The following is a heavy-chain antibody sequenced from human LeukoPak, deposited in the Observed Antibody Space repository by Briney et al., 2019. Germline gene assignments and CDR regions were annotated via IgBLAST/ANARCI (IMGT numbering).Heavy chain of an antibody. V-gene: IGHV1-69*13. CDR3: ARAGYYDILTGYYPGFGY. D-gene: IGHD3-9*01. Sequence: GASVKVSCKASGGTFSSYAISWVRQAPGQGLEWMGGIIPIFGTANYAQKFQGRVTITADESTSTAYMELSSLRSEDTAVYYCARAGYYDILTGYYPGFGYWGQGTLVTVSS. J-gene: IGHJ4*02. CDR1: GGTFSSYA. CDR2: IIPIFGTA.